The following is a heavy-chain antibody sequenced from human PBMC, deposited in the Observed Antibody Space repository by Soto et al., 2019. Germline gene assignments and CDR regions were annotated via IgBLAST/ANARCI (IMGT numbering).Heavy chain of an antibody. J-gene: IGHJ6*02. CDR3: ASSVAKFYYYSMGV. CDR1: GGTFGSYA. D-gene: IGHD5-12*01. V-gene: IGHV1-69*12. Sequence: QVQLVQSGAEVKKPGSSVKVSCKASGGTFGSYAISWVRQAPGQGLEWMGGIIPIFGTANYAQKFQGRVTITGDECKSSAYMEVSSLRSEDTAVYFCASSVAKFYYYSMGVWGQGITVTVSS. CDR2: IIPIFGTA.